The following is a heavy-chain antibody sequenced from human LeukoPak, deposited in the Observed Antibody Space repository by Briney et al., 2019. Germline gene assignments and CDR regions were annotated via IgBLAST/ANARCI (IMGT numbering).Heavy chain of an antibody. D-gene: IGHD4-17*01. CDR2: ISSSGSTI. J-gene: IGHJ4*02. V-gene: IGHV3-48*03. CDR1: GFTFSSYE. Sequence: PGGSLRLSCAASGFTFSSYEMNWVRQAPGKGLEWVSYISSSGSTIYYADSVKGRFTISRDNAKNSLYLQMNSLRAEDTAVYYCARDQGDYVPDYWGQGTLVTVSS. CDR3: ARDQGDYVPDY.